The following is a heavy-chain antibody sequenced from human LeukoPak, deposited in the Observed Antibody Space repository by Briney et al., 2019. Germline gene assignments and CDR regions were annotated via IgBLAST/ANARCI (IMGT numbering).Heavy chain of an antibody. D-gene: IGHD3-10*01. J-gene: IGHJ4*02. Sequence: GGSLRLSCAASGFTFSSYSMNWVSQAPGKGLEWVSSISSSSSYIYYADSVKGRFTISRDNAKNSLYLQMNSLRAEDTAVYYCARDMSGTMVREEYYFDYWGQGTLVTVSS. CDR1: GFTFSSYS. CDR3: ARDMSGTMVREEYYFDY. CDR2: ISSSSSYI. V-gene: IGHV3-21*01.